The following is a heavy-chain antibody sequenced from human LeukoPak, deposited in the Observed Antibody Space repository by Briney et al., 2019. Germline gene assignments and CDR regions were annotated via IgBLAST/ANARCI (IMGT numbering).Heavy chain of an antibody. V-gene: IGHV4-59*01. D-gene: IGHD3-22*01. Sequence: SETLSLTCTVSGGSISSYYWSWIRQPPGKGLEWIGYIYYTGSTNYNPSLKSRVTISVDTSKNQFSLKLSSVTAADTAVYYCARDRGDYDSSGYYGYFDYWGQGALVTVSS. CDR3: ARDRGDYDSSGYYGYFDY. CDR2: IYYTGST. CDR1: GGSISSYY. J-gene: IGHJ4*02.